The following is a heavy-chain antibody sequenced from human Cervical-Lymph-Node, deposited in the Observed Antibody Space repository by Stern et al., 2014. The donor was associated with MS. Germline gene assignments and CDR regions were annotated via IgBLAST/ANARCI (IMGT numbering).Heavy chain of an antibody. CDR2: IYYSGST. Sequence: QLQLQESGPGLVKPSETLSLTCSVSGGSISSSSHYWGWIRQSPGKGLEWIGTIYYSGSTYYNPSLKSRVTISKDTSQSQFSLKVNSVTAADTAVYYCTRHGRSESGSGWYSWFDPWGQGTLVTVSS. J-gene: IGHJ5*02. D-gene: IGHD6-19*01. CDR1: GGSISSSSHY. CDR3: TRHGRSESGSGWYSWFDP. V-gene: IGHV4-39*01.